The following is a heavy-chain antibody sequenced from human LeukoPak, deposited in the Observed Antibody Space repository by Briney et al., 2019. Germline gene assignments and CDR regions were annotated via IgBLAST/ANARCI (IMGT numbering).Heavy chain of an antibody. CDR2: IIPILGIA. J-gene: IGHJ4*02. Sequence: SVKVSCKASGGIFSSYAISWVRQAPGQGLEWMGRIIPILGIANYAQKFQGRVTITADKSTSTAYMDLSSLRSEDTAVYYCTRDLPPYYFDYWGQGTLVTVSS. CDR1: GGIFSSYA. V-gene: IGHV1-69*04. CDR3: TRDLPPYYFDY.